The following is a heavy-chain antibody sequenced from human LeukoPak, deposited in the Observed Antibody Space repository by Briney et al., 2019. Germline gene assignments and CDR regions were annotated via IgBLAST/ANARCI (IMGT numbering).Heavy chain of an antibody. V-gene: IGHV1-2*02. J-gene: IGHJ6*02. CDR2: INPNSGGT. D-gene: IGHD4-11*01. Sequence: ASVNVCCKASGYTFTGYNTHWVRQAPGQGIDWMGWINPNSGGTNYAQKFQGRVTMTRDTSISTAYMELSRLRSDDAGVYYCAREDYSNTHYYYYGMDVWGQGTTVTVSS. CDR1: GYTFTGYN. CDR3: AREDYSNTHYYYYGMDV.